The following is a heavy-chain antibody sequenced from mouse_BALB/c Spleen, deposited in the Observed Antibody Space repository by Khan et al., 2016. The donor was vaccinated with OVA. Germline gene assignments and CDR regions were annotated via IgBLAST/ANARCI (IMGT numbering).Heavy chain of an antibody. CDR3: ARQPYYHYYIMDY. V-gene: IGHV2-6-1*01. Sequence: QVQLKESGPGLVAPSQSLSITCTISGFSLTNYGVHWVRQPPGKGLEWLVVIWSDGSATYNSALKSRLSISKDNSKSQVFLKMNSLQTDDTAMYYGARQPYYHYYIMDYGGQGTSVTVA. J-gene: IGHJ4*01. CDR1: GFSLTNYG. CDR2: IWSDGSA. D-gene: IGHD2-10*01.